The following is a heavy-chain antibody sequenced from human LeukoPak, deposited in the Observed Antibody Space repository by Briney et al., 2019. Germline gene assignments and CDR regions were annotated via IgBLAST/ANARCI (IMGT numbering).Heavy chain of an antibody. CDR2: INPNSGGT. CDR1: GYTFTGYY. Sequence: ASVKVSCKASGYTFTGYYMHWVRQAPGQGREWMGWINPNSGGTNYAQKFQGRVTITSNTSISTAYMDLSSLRSEDTAVYYCARGPYLRNWGQGTLVTVSS. J-gene: IGHJ4*02. CDR3: ARGPYLRN. D-gene: IGHD1-14*01. V-gene: IGHV1-2*02.